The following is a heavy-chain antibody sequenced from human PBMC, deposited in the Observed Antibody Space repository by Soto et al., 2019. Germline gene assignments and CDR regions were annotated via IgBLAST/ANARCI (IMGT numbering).Heavy chain of an antibody. V-gene: IGHV3-48*01. CDR2: ISSSSSTI. J-gene: IGHJ6*03. CDR3: ARDPPLIYSSTQGSASYYYYYMDV. CDR1: GFTFSSYS. D-gene: IGHD6-13*01. Sequence: GGSLRLSCAASGFTFSSYSMNWVRQAPGKGLEWVSYISSSSSTIYYADSVKGRFTISRDNAKNSLYLQMNSLRAEDTAVYYCARDPPLIYSSTQGSASYYYYYMDVWGKGTTVTVSS.